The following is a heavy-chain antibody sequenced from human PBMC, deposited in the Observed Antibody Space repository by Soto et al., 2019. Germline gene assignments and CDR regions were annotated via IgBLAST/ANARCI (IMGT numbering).Heavy chain of an antibody. CDR1: GFSLSTSGVG. Sequence: QITLKESGPTLVKPTQTLTLTCTFSGFSLSTSGVGVGWIRQPPGKALEWLALIYWDDDKRYSPSLKSRLTITKDTSKNQVVLTMTNMDPVDTATYYCAPSSTHHDSWTPWSSGWYPFDYWGQGTLVTVSS. J-gene: IGHJ4*02. D-gene: IGHD6-19*01. V-gene: IGHV2-5*02. CDR2: IYWDDDK. CDR3: APSSTHHDSWTPWSSGWYPFDY.